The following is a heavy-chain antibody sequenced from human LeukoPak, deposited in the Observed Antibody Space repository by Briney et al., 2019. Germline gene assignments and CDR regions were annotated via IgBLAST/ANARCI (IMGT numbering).Heavy chain of an antibody. CDR1: GGSISSGGYY. CDR2: IYHSGST. V-gene: IGHV4-30-2*01. Sequence: SQTLSLTCTVSGGSISSGGYYWSWIRQPPGKGLEWIGYIYHSGSTYYNPSLKSRVTISVDRSRNQFSLKLSSVTAADTAVYYCARSDLGYFDYWGQGTLVTVSS. CDR3: ARSDLGYFDY. J-gene: IGHJ4*02. D-gene: IGHD3-16*01.